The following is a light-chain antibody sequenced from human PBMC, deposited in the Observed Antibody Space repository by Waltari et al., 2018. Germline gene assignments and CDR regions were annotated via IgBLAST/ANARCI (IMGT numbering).Light chain of an antibody. V-gene: IGLV1-44*01. CDR1: SFNLGSNT. CDR3: AAWDDSLNGPV. CDR2: NTD. J-gene: IGLJ3*02. Sequence: QSVLTQPPSASGTPGPRVTIPCPGISFNLGSNTLNWNRQFPGTAPKLPSYNTDQRPPGVPDRFSGSKSGTSASLAISGLQSEHEADYYCAAWDDSLNGPVFGGGTKLTVL.